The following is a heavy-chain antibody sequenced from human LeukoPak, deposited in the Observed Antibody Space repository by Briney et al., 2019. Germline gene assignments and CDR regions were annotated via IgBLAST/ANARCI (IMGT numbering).Heavy chain of an antibody. Sequence: ASVKVSCKASGYTFTSYDINWVRQATGQGLEWMGWMNPNSGNTGYAQKFQGRVTMTRNTSISTAYMELGSLRSEDTAVYYCARESSGWYFRQRYNWFDPWGQGTLVTVSS. J-gene: IGHJ5*02. V-gene: IGHV1-8*01. CDR1: GYTFTSYD. CDR3: ARESSGWYFRQRYNWFDP. CDR2: MNPNSGNT. D-gene: IGHD6-19*01.